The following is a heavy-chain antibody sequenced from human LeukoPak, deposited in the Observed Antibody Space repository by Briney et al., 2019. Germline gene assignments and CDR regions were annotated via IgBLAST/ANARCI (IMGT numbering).Heavy chain of an antibody. Sequence: SVKVSCKASGGTLSSYAISWVRQAPGQGLEWMGWIIPILGSANYAQSFQGRVTMTADESTSTAYMELSSLRSEDTAVYYCATSSRTYSSTDYWGQGTLVTVSS. CDR2: IIPILGSA. D-gene: IGHD6-13*01. CDR1: GGTLSSYA. J-gene: IGHJ4*02. CDR3: ATSSRTYSSTDY. V-gene: IGHV1-69*11.